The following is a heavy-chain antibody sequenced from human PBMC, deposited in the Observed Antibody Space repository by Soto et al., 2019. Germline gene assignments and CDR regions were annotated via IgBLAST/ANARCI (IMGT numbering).Heavy chain of an antibody. J-gene: IGHJ2*01. D-gene: IGHD2-15*01. CDR2: ISAYNGNT. CDR3: ASARYGSGGSCLWYFDL. CDR1: GYTFTSNG. Sequence: QVQLVQSGAEVKKPGASVKVSCKASGYTFTSNGISWVRQAPGQGLEWLGWISAYNGNTNDAQKFQGRVTMTTDTSESTADMELRSLRSDDTDVYYCASARYGSGGSCLWYFDLWGRGTLVTV. V-gene: IGHV1-18*01.